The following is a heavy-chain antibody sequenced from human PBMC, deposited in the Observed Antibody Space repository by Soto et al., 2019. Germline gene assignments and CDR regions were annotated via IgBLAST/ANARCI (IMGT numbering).Heavy chain of an antibody. Sequence: QVQLVQSWAEVKKPGASVKVSCKASGYTFTSYAMHWVRQAPGQRLEWMGGINAGNGNTKYSQKFQGRVTITRDTSASTAYMELSSLRSEDTAVYYCARGPGGPDGPGDYWGQGTLVTVSS. V-gene: IGHV1-3*01. D-gene: IGHD2-15*01. CDR3: ARGPGGPDGPGDY. CDR2: INAGNGNT. J-gene: IGHJ4*02. CDR1: GYTFTSYA.